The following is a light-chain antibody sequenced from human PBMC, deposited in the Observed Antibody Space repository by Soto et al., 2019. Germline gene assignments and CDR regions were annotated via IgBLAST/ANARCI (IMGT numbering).Light chain of an antibody. CDR1: SSNIGAGYV. J-gene: IGLJ1*01. Sequence: QSVLTQPPSVSGAPGQRVTISCTGSSSNIGAGYVVHWYQQLPGTAPRPLIFGDSDRPSGVPDRLSASKSGTSASLAITGLRAEDEADYYCQSYDSSLSGYVFGTGTKLTVL. CDR3: QSYDSSLSGYV. CDR2: GDS. V-gene: IGLV1-40*01.